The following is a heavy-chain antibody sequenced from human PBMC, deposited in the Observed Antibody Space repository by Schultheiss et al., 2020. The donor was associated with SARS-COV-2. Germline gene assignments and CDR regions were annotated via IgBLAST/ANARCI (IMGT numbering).Heavy chain of an antibody. CDR3: ARDPVLRYFDWLNWFDP. Sequence: GGSLRLSCAASGFTFSSYSMNWVRQAPGKGLEWVSYISSSSSTIYYADSVKGRFTISRDNAKNSLYLQMNSLRAEDTAVYYCARDPVLRYFDWLNWFDPWGQGTLVTVSS. CDR1: GFTFSSYS. J-gene: IGHJ5*02. D-gene: IGHD3-9*01. V-gene: IGHV3-48*01. CDR2: ISSSSSTI.